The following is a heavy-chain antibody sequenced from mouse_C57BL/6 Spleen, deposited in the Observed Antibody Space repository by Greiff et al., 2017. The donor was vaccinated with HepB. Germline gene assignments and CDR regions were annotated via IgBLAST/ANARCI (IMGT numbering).Heavy chain of an antibody. Sequence: QVQLKQSGPGLVQPSQSLSITCTVSGFSLTSYGVHWVRQSPGKGLEWLGVIWSGGSTDYNAAFISRLSISKDNSKSQVFFKMNSLQADDTAIYYCARGDWFAYWGQGTLVTVSA. CDR2: IWSGGST. CDR1: GFSLTSYG. V-gene: IGHV2-2*01. J-gene: IGHJ3*01. CDR3: ARGDWFAY.